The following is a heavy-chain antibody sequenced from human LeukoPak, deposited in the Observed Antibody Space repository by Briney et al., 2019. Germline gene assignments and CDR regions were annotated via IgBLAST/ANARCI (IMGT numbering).Heavy chain of an antibody. CDR3: VRVGTSFDI. J-gene: IGHJ3*02. CDR2: ISTNTTTI. V-gene: IGHV3-48*01. Sequence: PGGSLRLSCAASGFTFKFYSMNWVRQAPGKGLEWVSYISTNTTTIYYADSVEGRFTISRDNAKNSLYLQMNSLRVEDTAVYYCVRVGTSFDIWGQGTMVTVSS. D-gene: IGHD7-27*01. CDR1: GFTFKFYS.